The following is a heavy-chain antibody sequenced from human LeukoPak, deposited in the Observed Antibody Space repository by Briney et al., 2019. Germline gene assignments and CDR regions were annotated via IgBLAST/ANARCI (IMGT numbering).Heavy chain of an antibody. CDR3: ARDRSSGYDDI. V-gene: IGHV3-74*01. CDR1: GFTFRKYW. J-gene: IGHJ3*02. CDR2: INPDDEST. Sequence: GGSLRLSCAASGFTFRKYWLHWVRQAPGKGLVWVSRINPDDESTSYADSVKGRFTISRDNSKNSLYLQMNSLRAEDTAVYYCARDRSSGYDDIWGQGTMVTVSS. D-gene: IGHD5-12*01.